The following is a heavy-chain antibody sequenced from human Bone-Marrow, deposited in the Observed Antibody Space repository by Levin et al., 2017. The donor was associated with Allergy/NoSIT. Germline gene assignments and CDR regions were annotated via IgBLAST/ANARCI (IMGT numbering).Heavy chain of an antibody. V-gene: IGHV4-59*12. D-gene: IGHD6-19*01. CDR3: TRDLGIAVGNFEY. CDR1: GTSITDYY. Sequence: MPSETLSLTCTISGTSITDYYWSWIRQPPGKGLEWIGYTYHSGSTNSSPSLKSRVTMSVDTSRNQTSLKMTSVTAADTAVYYCTRDLGIAVGNFEYWGRGTLVTVSS. CDR2: TYHSGST. J-gene: IGHJ4*02.